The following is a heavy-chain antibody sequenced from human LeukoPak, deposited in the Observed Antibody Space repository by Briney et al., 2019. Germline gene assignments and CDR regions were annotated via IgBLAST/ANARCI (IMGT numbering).Heavy chain of an antibody. D-gene: IGHD6-13*01. Sequence: GGSLRLSCAASGFTFSSYSMNWVRQAPGKGLEWVSSICSSSSYIYYADSVKGRFTISRDNAKNSLYLQMNSLRAEDTAVYYCATGMAAAGTVYWGQGTLVTVSS. CDR2: ICSSSSYI. V-gene: IGHV3-21*04. CDR1: GFTFSSYS. J-gene: IGHJ4*02. CDR3: ATGMAAAGTVY.